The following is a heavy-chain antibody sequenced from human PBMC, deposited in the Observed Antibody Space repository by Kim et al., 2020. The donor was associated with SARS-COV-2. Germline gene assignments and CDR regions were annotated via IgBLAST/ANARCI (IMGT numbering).Heavy chain of an antibody. CDR3: ARDGAITIFGVVAHSHYGMDV. D-gene: IGHD3-3*01. J-gene: IGHJ6*02. CDR2: ISYDGSNK. Sequence: GGSLRHSCAASGFTFSSYAMHWVRQAPGKGLEWVAVISYDGSNKYYVDSVKGRFTISRDNSKNTLYLQMNSLRAEDTAVYYCARDGAITIFGVVAHSHYGMDVWGQGTTVTVSS. CDR1: GFTFSSYA. V-gene: IGHV3-30*04.